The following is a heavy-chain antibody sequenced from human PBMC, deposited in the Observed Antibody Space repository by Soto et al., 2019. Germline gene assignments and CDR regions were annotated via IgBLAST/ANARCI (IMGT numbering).Heavy chain of an antibody. CDR2: IYYSGST. V-gene: IGHV4-59*08. CDR1: GGSISSYY. Sequence: SETLSLTCTVSGGSISSYYWSWIRQPPGKGLEWIGYIYYSGSTNYNPSLKSRVTISVDTSKNQFSLKLSSVTAADTAVYYCATTYYYGSGSDYYYYMDVWGKGTTVTVSS. J-gene: IGHJ6*03. CDR3: ATTYYYGSGSDYYYYMDV. D-gene: IGHD3-10*01.